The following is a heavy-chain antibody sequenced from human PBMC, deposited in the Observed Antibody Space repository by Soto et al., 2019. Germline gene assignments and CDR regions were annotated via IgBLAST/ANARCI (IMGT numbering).Heavy chain of an antibody. CDR1: GFTFSSYA. Sequence: GGSLRLSCAASGFTFSSYAMSWVRQAPGKGLEWVSVISGSGGSTYYADSVKGRFTISRDNPKNTLYLQMNSQRAEDTAVYYCAKDTEKSGYRYKWDYYNYVMDVWGQGTTVTVSS. J-gene: IGHJ6*02. CDR2: ISGSGGST. D-gene: IGHD5-18*01. CDR3: AKDTEKSGYRYKWDYYNYVMDV. V-gene: IGHV3-23*01.